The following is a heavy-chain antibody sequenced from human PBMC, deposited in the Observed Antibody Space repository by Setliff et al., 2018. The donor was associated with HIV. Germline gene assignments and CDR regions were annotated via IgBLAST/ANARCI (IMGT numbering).Heavy chain of an antibody. CDR3: ARRGRQQSDAFDN. D-gene: IGHD6-13*01. V-gene: IGHV1-2*06. CDR1: GYTFTGYY. CDR2: INPNSGDT. Sequence: ASVKVSCKASGYTFTGYYVHWVRQASGQGLEWVGRINPNSGDTNYAQKFQGRVTMTRDTSISTAYTELSRLRSDDKAVYYCARRGRQQSDAFDNWGQGTMLAVSS. J-gene: IGHJ3*02.